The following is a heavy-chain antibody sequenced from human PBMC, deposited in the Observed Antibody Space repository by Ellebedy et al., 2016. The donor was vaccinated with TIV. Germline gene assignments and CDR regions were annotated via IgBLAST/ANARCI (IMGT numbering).Heavy chain of an antibody. CDR2: IDWDDDK. CDR1: GFSLSTTGMC. V-gene: IGHV2-70*01. J-gene: IGHJ3*02. D-gene: IGHD3-16*01. Sequence: SGPTLVKPTQTLTLTCTFSGFSLSTTGMCVSWIRQPPGKALQWLALIDWDDDKYYSTSLTTRLTISKDTSKSQVVLTMTNMDPVDTATYYCARVITGFLDAFDIWGQGTMVTVSS. CDR3: ARVITGFLDAFDI.